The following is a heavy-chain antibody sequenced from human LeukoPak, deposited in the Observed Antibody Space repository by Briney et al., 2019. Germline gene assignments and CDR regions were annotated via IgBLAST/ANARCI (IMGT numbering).Heavy chain of an antibody. Sequence: GGSLRLSCAASGFTFGHYGMHWVRQAPGKGLEWVAVIWYDGGNKYYADSVKGRFTISRDNAKNSLYLQMNSLRAEDTAVYYCARSGYSSSADAFDIWGQGTMVTVSS. CDR3: ARSGYSSSADAFDI. CDR1: GFTFGHYG. CDR2: IWYDGGNK. D-gene: IGHD6-6*01. V-gene: IGHV3-33*01. J-gene: IGHJ3*02.